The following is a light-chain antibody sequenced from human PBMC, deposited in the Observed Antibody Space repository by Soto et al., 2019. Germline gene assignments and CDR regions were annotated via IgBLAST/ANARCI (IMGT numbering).Light chain of an antibody. V-gene: IGKV1-39*01. CDR1: QSISSY. CDR2: AAS. CDR3: QQSYSTLRGT. J-gene: IGKJ2*02. Sequence: DIQMTQSPSSLSASVADRVTITCRASQSISSYLNWYQQKPGKAPKLLIYAASSLQSGVPSRFSGSGSGTDFTLTISSLQPEDFATYYCQQSYSTLRGTFGQGTKLEIK.